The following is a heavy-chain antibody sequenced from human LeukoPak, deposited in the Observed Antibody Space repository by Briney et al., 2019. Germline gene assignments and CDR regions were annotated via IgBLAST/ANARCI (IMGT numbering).Heavy chain of an antibody. D-gene: IGHD4-23*01. CDR3: ARGGGGGNPFDY. Sequence: GGSLRLYCAVSGFSVSNNYMSWGRQAPGKGLAWVSVIYSDGNTYYAESVKGRFTISRDNSKNTLYLQMNSLRAEDTAVYYCARGGGGGNPFDYWGQGTLVTVSS. CDR1: GFSVSNNY. V-gene: IGHV3-53*01. CDR2: IYSDGNT. J-gene: IGHJ4*02.